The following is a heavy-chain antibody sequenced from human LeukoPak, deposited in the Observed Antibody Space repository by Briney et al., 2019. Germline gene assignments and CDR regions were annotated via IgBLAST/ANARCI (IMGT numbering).Heavy chain of an antibody. CDR3: ARDRLGDYDFWSGRWEYFDY. V-gene: IGHV1-18*01. D-gene: IGHD3-3*01. CDR1: GYTFTSYG. CDR2: ISAYNGNT. J-gene: IGHJ4*02. Sequence: VASVKVSCKASGYTFTSYGISWVRQAPGQGLEWMGWISAYNGNTNYAQKLQGRVTMTTDTSTSTAYMELRSLRSDDTAVYYCARDRLGDYDFWSGRWEYFDYWGQGTLVTVSS.